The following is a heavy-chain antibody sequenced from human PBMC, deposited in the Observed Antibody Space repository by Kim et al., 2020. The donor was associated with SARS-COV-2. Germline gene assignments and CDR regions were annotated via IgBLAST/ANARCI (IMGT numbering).Heavy chain of an antibody. CDR1: GFTFSIYG. CDR3: AKKGGATGTGALDI. Sequence: GGSLRLSCAASGFTFSIYGMSWVRQAPGKGLEWVSHISGSGDNVYYEDSVKGRFTTSRDKSKNILYLQMNSLRAEDTAVYYCAKKGGATGTGALDIWGQG. CDR2: ISGSGDNV. D-gene: IGHD6-13*01. V-gene: IGHV3-23*01. J-gene: IGHJ3*02.